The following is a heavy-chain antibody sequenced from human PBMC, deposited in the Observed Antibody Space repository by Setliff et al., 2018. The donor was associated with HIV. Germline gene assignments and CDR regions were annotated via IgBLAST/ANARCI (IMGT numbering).Heavy chain of an antibody. CDR1: GGSVSDSNVY. V-gene: IGHV4-4*09. D-gene: IGHD6-19*01. J-gene: IGHJ4*02. CDR3: EVAGQ. Sequence: TSETLSLTCSVSGGSVSDSNVYWSWIRQPPGKGLEWIGYIYTSGSTNYNPSLKSRVTISVDTSKNQFSLKLRSVTAADTAVYYCEVAGQWGQGTLVTVSS. CDR2: IYTSGST.